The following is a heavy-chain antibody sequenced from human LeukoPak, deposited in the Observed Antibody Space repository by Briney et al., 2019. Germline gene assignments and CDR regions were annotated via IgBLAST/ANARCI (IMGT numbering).Heavy chain of an antibody. CDR2: ISSQSSYI. CDR1: GFTFSSYS. Sequence: GGSLRLSCVASGFTFSSYSMNWVRQAPGKGLEWVSFISSQSSYIYYADSVKGRFTISRDNAKNSLYLQMNSLRAEDTALYYCAKGHYFDYWGQGTLVTVSS. V-gene: IGHV3-21*04. CDR3: AKGHYFDY. J-gene: IGHJ4*02.